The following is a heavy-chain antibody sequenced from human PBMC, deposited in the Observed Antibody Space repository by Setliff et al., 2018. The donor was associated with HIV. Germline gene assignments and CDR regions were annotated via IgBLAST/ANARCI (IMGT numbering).Heavy chain of an antibody. V-gene: IGHV1-2*02. CDR1: GYTFTGYY. CDR3: ASSVDNYGDNRWFDP. D-gene: IGHD4-17*01. Sequence: ASVKVSCKASGYTFTGYYIHWIRQAPGQGLEWMGWINPNSGGTDYAQKFQGRVTITRDTSVTTAYMELSRLRSDDTAMYYCASSVDNYGDNRWFDPWGQGTLVTVSS. CDR2: INPNSGGT. J-gene: IGHJ5*02.